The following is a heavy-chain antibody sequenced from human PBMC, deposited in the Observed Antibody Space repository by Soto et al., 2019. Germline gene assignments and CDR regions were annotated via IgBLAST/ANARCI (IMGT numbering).Heavy chain of an antibody. J-gene: IGHJ5*02. CDR2: IKQDGSEK. CDR1: GETLNISG. V-gene: IGHV3-7*01. D-gene: IGHD5-12*01. Sequence: KIASAACGETLNISGVDVVRQAPGKGLEWVANIKQDGSEKYYVDSVKGRFTISRDNAKSSLYLQMNSLRVEDTAVYYCLSGNSPSSTWGQGTLVTVSS. CDR3: LSGNSPSST.